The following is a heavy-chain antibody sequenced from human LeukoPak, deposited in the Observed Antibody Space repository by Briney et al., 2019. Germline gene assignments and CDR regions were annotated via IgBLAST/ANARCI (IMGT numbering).Heavy chain of an antibody. J-gene: IGHJ4*02. Sequence: GGSLRLSCAASGFTFSSYSMNWVRQAPGKGLEWVSYISSSSSTIYYADSVEGRFTISRDNAKNSLYLQMNSLRAEDTAVYYCARRADYWGQGTLVTVSS. V-gene: IGHV3-48*01. CDR2: ISSSSSTI. CDR1: GFTFSSYS. CDR3: ARRADY.